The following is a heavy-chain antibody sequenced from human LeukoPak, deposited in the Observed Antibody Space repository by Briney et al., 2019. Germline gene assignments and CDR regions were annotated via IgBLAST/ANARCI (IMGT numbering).Heavy chain of an antibody. Sequence: GGSLRLSCAASGFTFSSYWMSWVRQAPGKGLEYVSAISSNGGSTYYANSVKGRFTISRDNSKNTLYLQMGSLRAEDMAVYYCARVAYIAAADYWGQGTLVTVSS. D-gene: IGHD6-13*01. CDR1: GFTFSSYW. J-gene: IGHJ4*02. CDR2: ISSNGGST. CDR3: ARVAYIAAADY. V-gene: IGHV3-64*01.